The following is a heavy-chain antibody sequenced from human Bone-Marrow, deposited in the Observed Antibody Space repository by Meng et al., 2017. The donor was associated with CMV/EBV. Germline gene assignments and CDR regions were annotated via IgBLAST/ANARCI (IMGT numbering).Heavy chain of an antibody. Sequence: GESLKISCAASGFTFTSFWMNWVRQAPGKGLEWVANIKQDGSEKYYVDSVKGRFTISRDNAKNSLYLQMNSLRAEDTAVYYCARDRGRLTFDYWGQRTLVAASS. CDR1: GFTFTSFW. CDR3: ARDRGRLTFDY. CDR2: IKQDGSEK. D-gene: IGHD1-26*01. J-gene: IGHJ4*02. V-gene: IGHV3-7*01.